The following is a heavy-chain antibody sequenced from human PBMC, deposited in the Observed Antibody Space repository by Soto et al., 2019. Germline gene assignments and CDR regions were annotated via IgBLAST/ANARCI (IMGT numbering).Heavy chain of an antibody. CDR2: TYYRSKWYN. Sequence: PSQTLSLTCVISGDSVSSNSAAWNWIRQSPSRGLEWLGRTYYRSKWYNDYAVSVKSRIAINPDTSKNQFSLQLNSVTPEDTAVYYCARDVEQLVPYYYYGMDVWGQGTTVTVSS. CDR1: GDSVSSNSAA. J-gene: IGHJ6*02. CDR3: ARDVEQLVPYYYYGMDV. V-gene: IGHV6-1*01. D-gene: IGHD6-6*01.